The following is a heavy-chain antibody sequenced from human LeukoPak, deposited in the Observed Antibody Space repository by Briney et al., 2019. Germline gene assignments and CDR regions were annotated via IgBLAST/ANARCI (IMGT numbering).Heavy chain of an antibody. D-gene: IGHD2-15*01. CDR3: ARRYCSGGSCYSASWFDP. V-gene: IGHV4-34*01. J-gene: IGHJ5*02. CDR2: INHSGST. CDR1: GGSFSGYY. Sequence: SETLSLTCAVYGGSFSGYYWSWVRQPPGKGLEWIGEINHSGSTNYNTSLKSRVTISVDTSKNQFSLKLSSVTAADTAVYYCARRYCSGGSCYSASWFDPWGQGTLVTVSS.